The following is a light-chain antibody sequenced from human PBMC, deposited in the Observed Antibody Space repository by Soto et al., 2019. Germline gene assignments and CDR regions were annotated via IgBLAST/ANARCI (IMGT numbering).Light chain of an antibody. Sequence: QSALTQPASVSGSPGQSITISCTGTSRDVGGYNLVSWYQQHPGKAPKLMIYEGNKRPSGVSNRFSGSKSGNTASLTISGLQAEDEADYYCCSYAGFSTVVFGIGTKLTVL. J-gene: IGLJ1*01. CDR2: EGN. CDR1: SRDVGGYNL. CDR3: CSYAGFSTVV. V-gene: IGLV2-23*03.